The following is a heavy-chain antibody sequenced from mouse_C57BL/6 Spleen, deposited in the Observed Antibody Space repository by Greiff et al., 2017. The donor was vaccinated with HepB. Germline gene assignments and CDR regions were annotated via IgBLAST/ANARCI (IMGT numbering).Heavy chain of an antibody. D-gene: IGHD2-10*02. CDR1: GFTFSDYY. CDR3: ARYGNYLYYFDY. J-gene: IGHJ2*01. V-gene: IGHV5-16*01. Sequence: EVKLMESEGGLVQPGSSMKLSCTASGFTFSDYYMAWVRQVPEKGLEWVANINYDGSSTYYLDSLKSRFIISRDNAKNILYLQMSSLKSEDTATYYCARYGNYLYYFDYWGQGTTLTVSS. CDR2: INYDGSST.